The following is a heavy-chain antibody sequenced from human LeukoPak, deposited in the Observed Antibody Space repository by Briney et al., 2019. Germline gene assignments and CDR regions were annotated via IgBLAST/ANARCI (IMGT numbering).Heavy chain of an antibody. CDR3: ARDLGIVVPAAAFDY. CDR1: GGSISSGSYY. J-gene: IGHJ4*02. CDR2: IYTSGST. D-gene: IGHD2-2*01. Sequence: SETLSLTCTVSGGSISSGSYYWSWIRQPAGKGLEWIGRIYTSGSTNYNPSLKSRVTISVDTSKNQFSLKLSSVTAADTAVYYCARDLGIVVPAAAFDYWGQGTLVTVSS. V-gene: IGHV4-61*02.